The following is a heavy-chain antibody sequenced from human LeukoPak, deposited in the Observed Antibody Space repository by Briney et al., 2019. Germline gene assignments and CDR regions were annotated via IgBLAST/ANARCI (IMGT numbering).Heavy chain of an antibody. CDR3: ARRAAAVALDY. CDR1: GGSFSGYY. CDR2: INHSGST. D-gene: IGHD6-13*01. V-gene: IGHV4-34*01. J-gene: IGHJ4*02. Sequence: SETLSLTCAVYGGSFSGYYWSWIRQPPGKGLEWIGEINHSGSTNYSPSLKSRVTISVATSKNQFSLKLSSVTAADTAVYYCARRAAAVALDYWGQGTLVTVSS.